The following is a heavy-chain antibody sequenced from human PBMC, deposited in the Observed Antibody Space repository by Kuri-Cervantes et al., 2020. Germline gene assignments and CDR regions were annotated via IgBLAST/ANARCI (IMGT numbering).Heavy chain of an antibody. CDR2: ISSSSTI. CDR1: GFTFSSYA. CDR3: ARHEYGDFYFDY. J-gene: IGHJ4*02. V-gene: IGHV3-69-1*01. D-gene: IGHD4-17*01. Sequence: GGSLRLSCAASGFTFSSYAMSWVRQAPGKGLEWVSAISSSSTIHYADSVKGRFTISRDNAKNTLYLQMNSLRAEDTAVYYCARHEYGDFYFDYWGQGTLVTVSS.